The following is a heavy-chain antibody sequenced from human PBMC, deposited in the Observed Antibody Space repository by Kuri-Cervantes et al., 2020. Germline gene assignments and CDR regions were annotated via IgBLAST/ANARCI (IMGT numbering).Heavy chain of an antibody. V-gene: IGHV3-7*01. J-gene: IGHJ4*02. CDR1: EFTFSSYW. Sequence: GESLKISCAASEFTFSSYWMNWVRQAPGKGLEWVANIKQDGGEKYYVNSVKGRFTISRDNARNSLSLQMNSLRAEDTAVYYCARDGVQGVIHGVYDYIWGSYRYTGFYDYWGQGTPVTVSS. D-gene: IGHD3-16*02. CDR3: ARDGVQGVIHGVYDYIWGSYRYTGFYDY. CDR2: IKQDGGEK.